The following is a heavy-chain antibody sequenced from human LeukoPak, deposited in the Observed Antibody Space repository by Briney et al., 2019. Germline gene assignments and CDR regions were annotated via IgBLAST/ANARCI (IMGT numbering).Heavy chain of an antibody. Sequence: KPSETLSLTCAVSGVSFSGSYWSWIRQSPEKGLEWIGEINHGGSANYSPSLRSRLTMSVDTFKSQFSLTLASVTATDTAVYYCARRQISSYYDGIAAYHQTSLDFWGQGTLVTVSS. D-gene: IGHD3-16*01. V-gene: IGHV4-34*01. CDR3: ARRQISSYYDGIAAYHQTSLDF. CDR2: INHGGSA. J-gene: IGHJ4*02. CDR1: GVSFSGSY.